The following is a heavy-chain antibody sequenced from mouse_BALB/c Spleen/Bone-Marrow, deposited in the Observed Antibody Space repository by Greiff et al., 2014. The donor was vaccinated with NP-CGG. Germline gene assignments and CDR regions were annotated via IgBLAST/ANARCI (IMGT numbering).Heavy chain of an antibody. D-gene: IGHD1-2*01. CDR3: ARRYDYGYGPFAY. V-gene: IGHV5-12-2*01. CDR1: GFTFSNYT. CDR2: ISNGGGTT. J-gene: IGHJ3*01. Sequence: EVQLMESGGGLVQSGGSLKLSCAASGFTFSNYTMSWIRQTPEKRLEWVAYISNGGGTTYYPDTVKGRFTISRDNAKNTLYLQMSSLKSEDTAMYYCARRYDYGYGPFAYWGQGTLVTVSA.